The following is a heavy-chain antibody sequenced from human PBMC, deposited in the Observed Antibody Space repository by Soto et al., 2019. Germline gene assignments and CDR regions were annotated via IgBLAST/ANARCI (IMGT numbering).Heavy chain of an antibody. D-gene: IGHD3-3*01. Sequence: QVQLVQSGAEVKKPGASVKVSCKASGYNFNIYGINWVRQAPGQGLELMGWISAYDGKTTYAETFQGRVTMTRDASTSTAYMELRSLRSDDTAVYSCARDPHEYWTSYWVDPWGQGTLVTVSS. CDR1: GYNFNIYG. J-gene: IGHJ5*02. CDR2: ISAYDGKT. CDR3: ARDPHEYWTSYWVDP. V-gene: IGHV1-18*01.